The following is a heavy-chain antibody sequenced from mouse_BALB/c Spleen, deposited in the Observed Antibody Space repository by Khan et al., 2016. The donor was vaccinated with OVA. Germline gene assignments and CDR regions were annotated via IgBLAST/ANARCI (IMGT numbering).Heavy chain of an antibody. J-gene: IGHJ4*01. CDR3: ARSLYYSYGYALDC. Sequence: LVESGPGLVKPSQSLSLTCTVTGYSITSDYAWNWIRQFPGNKLEWMGYISSTGGTSYNPSLKSRISITRDTSKNQFFLQLKSVTAEDTATYYCARSLYYSYGYALDCWGRGTLVTVSS. CDR2: ISSTGGT. D-gene: IGHD2-14*01. V-gene: IGHV3-2*02. CDR1: GYSITSDYA.